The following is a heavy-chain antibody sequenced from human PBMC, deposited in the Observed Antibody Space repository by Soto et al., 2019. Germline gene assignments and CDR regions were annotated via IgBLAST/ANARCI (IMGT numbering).Heavy chain of an antibody. Sequence: SETLSLTCTVSGGSINDYYWNWSRKPPGKGLEWLGYIYYSGSTNYSPALKSRVTISVDTSKNQFSLKVTSVTAADTAVYYCARVVPITGYSSSWYENWFDPWGQGTLVTVSS. D-gene: IGHD6-13*01. V-gene: IGHV4-59*01. J-gene: IGHJ5*02. CDR2: IYYSGST. CDR1: GGSINDYY. CDR3: ARVVPITGYSSSWYENWFDP.